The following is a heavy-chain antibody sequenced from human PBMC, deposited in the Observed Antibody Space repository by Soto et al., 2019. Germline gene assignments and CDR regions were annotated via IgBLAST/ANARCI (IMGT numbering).Heavy chain of an antibody. D-gene: IGHD6-13*01. CDR2: IYWNDDK. J-gene: IGHJ6*02. Sequence: QITLKESGPTLVKPTQTLTLNCTFSGFSLSTSGVGVGWIRQPPGKALEWLALIYWNDDKRYSPSLKSRLTMSKDTRKSLVFLRMTRMDPVDTAAYDCALGTAGQQLVALRPWYYYGMEVWGQRTTVTGSS. CDR1: GFSLSTSGVG. V-gene: IGHV2-5*01. CDR3: ALGTAGQQLVALRPWYYYGMEV.